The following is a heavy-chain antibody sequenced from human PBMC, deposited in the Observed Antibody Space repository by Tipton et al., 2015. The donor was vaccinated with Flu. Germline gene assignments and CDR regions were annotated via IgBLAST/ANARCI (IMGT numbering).Heavy chain of an antibody. CDR2: IYPGDSDT. Sequence: EVQLVQSGAEVKKPGESLKISCKGSGYSFTSFWIGWARQMPGKGLEWMGIIYPGDSDTTYSPSFEGQVTISADESISTASLQWGSLRASDTAMYYCARSPTTGYRGRFDFWGQGTLVTVSS. CDR1: GYSFTSFW. CDR3: ARSPTTGYRGRFDF. V-gene: IGHV5-51*01. J-gene: IGHJ4*02. D-gene: IGHD1-26*01.